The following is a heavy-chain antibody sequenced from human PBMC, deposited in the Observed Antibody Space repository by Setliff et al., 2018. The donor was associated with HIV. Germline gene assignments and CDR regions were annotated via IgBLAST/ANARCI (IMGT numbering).Heavy chain of an antibody. CDR2: INAGNGNR. V-gene: IGHV1-3*01. CDR3: ARVGNNRLQFFDH. CDR1: GYTFKSYD. Sequence: GASVKVSCKTSGYTFKSYDSNWVRQAPGQRPEWMARINAGNGNREYSPKFQGRVTITADTSASTMYMELSSLRSEDTAVYYCARVGNNRLQFFDHWGQGTLVTVSS. D-gene: IGHD5-12*01. J-gene: IGHJ4*02.